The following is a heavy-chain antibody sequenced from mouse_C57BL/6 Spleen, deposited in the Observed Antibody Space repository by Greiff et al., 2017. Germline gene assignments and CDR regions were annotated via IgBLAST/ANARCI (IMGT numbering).Heavy chain of an antibody. J-gene: IGHJ4*01. Sequence: QVQLQQSGAELARPGASVQMSYKASGYTFTSYTMHWVKQRPGQGLEWIGYINPSSGYTKYNQKFKDKATLTADKSSSTAYMQLSSLTSEDSAVYYCARSRDDYDGGAMDYWGQGTSVTVSS. CDR3: ARSRDDYDGGAMDY. D-gene: IGHD2-4*01. CDR2: INPSSGYT. CDR1: GYTFTSYT. V-gene: IGHV1-4*01.